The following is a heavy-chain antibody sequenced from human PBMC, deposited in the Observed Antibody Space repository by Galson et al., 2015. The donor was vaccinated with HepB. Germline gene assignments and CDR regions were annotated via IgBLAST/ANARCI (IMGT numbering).Heavy chain of an antibody. CDR2: ISGSGGST. V-gene: IGHV3-23*01. D-gene: IGHD2-21*01. Sequence: SLRLSCAASGFTFGTYVMTWVRQAPGRGLEWVSAISGSGGSTYYADSVKGRFTISRDNSKNTLYLQMNSLRVEDTAVYYCAKDIGDIWNYYGMDVWGQGTTVTVSS. CDR3: AKDIGDIWNYYGMDV. CDR1: GFTFGTYV. J-gene: IGHJ6*02.